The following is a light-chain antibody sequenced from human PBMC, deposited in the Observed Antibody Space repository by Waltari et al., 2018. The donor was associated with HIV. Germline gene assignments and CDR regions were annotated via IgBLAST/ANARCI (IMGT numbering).Light chain of an antibody. V-gene: IGLV3-21*04. CDR1: NIGSKS. CDR3: QVWDPLSDHPV. CDR2: YNS. J-gene: IGLJ1*01. Sequence: SHVLSQPPSVSVAPGKTASVTCGGDNIGSKSVHWYQQRPGQAPFLIIFYNSDRPSGIPERFSGSNSVGTATLTISRVEAGDEADYYCQVWDPLSDHPVFGTGTKVTVL.